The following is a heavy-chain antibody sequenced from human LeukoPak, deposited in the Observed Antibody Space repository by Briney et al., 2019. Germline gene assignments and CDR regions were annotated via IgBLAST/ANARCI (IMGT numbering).Heavy chain of an antibody. CDR1: GYTFSRHG. J-gene: IGHJ4*02. D-gene: IGHD3-22*01. CDR2: VSGYNGNT. CDR3: AKDIHPGLDSGASCCFDY. Sequence: GASVKVSCKTSGYTFSRHGITWVRQAPGQGFEWMGWVSGYNGNTNYAQSVQGRVTMTTDTSTNTAYMELRSLRSDDTAVYYCAKDIHPGLDSGASCCFDYWGQGTPVTVPS. V-gene: IGHV1-18*01.